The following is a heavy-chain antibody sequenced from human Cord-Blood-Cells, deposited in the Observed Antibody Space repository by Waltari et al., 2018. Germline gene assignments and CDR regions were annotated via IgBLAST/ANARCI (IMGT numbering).Heavy chain of an antibody. CDR3: AKSLGVVVVAADY. V-gene: IGHV3-30*18. J-gene: IGHJ4*02. CDR2: ISYDGSKK. Sequence: QVQLVESGGGVVQPGRSLRLSCAASGFTFSSYGMHWVRQAPGKGLGRVAVISYDGSKKYYADSVKGRFTISRDNSKNTLYLQMNSLRAEDTAVYYCAKSLGVVVVAADYWGQGTLVTVSS. CDR1: GFTFSSYG. D-gene: IGHD2-15*01.